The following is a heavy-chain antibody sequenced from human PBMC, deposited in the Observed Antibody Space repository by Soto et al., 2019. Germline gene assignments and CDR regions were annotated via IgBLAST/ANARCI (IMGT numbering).Heavy chain of an antibody. CDR1: GGSISSYY. J-gene: IGHJ6*02. CDR2: IYYSGST. Sequence: SETLSLTCTVSGGSISSYYWSWIRQPPGKGLEWIGYIYYSGSTNYNPSLKSRVTISVDTSKNQFSLKLSSVTAADTAVYYCARARYDFFDYYYYGMDVWGQGTTVTVSS. V-gene: IGHV4-59*01. CDR3: ARARYDFFDYYYYGMDV. D-gene: IGHD3-3*01.